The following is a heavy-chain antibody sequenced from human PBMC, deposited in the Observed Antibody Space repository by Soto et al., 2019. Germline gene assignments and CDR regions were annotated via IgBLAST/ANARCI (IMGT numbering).Heavy chain of an antibody. CDR3: ARDWTAMVPKGYNWFGP. J-gene: IGHJ5*02. Sequence: EASVKVSCKASGYTFTGYYMHWVRQAPGQGLEWMGWINPNSGGTNYAQKLQGRVTMTTDTSTSTAYMELRSLRSDDTAVYYCARDWTAMVPKGYNWFGPWGQGTLVTVSS. D-gene: IGHD5-18*01. CDR2: INPNSGGT. V-gene: IGHV1-2*02. CDR1: GYTFTGYY.